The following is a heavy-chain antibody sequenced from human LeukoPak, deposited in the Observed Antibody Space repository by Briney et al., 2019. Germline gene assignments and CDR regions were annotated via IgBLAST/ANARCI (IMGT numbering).Heavy chain of an antibody. J-gene: IGHJ4*02. CDR2: SDYSGST. Sequence: ASETLSLTCTVSGGSVSSGGYYWSWIRQPPGKGLEWIGYSDYSGSTTYNPSLKSRVSVSVDPSKNNFSLKLSSVTAADTAVYYCARVPISTTARGYFDYWGQGTLVTVSS. CDR3: ARVPISTTARGYFDY. V-gene: IGHV4-61*03. CDR1: GGSVSSGGYY. D-gene: IGHD4-17*01.